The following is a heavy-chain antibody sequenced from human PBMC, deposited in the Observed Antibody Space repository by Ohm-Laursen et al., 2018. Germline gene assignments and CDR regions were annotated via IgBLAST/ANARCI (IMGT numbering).Heavy chain of an antibody. CDR3: ARGARYFDL. CDR2: IYYSGST. CDR1: GGSISSYY. J-gene: IGHJ2*01. Sequence: SETLSLTCTVSGGSISSYYWSWIRQPAGKGLEWIGYIYYSGSTNYNPSLKSRVTISVDTSKNQISLKLTSVTAADTAVYYCARGARYFDLWGRGTLVTVSS. V-gene: IGHV4-59*12.